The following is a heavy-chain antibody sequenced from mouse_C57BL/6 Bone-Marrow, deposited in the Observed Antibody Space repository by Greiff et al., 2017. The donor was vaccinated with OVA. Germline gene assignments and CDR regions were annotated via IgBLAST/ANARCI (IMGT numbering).Heavy chain of an antibody. V-gene: IGHV1-15*01. Sequence: VKLVESGAELVRPGASVTLSCKASGYTFTDYEMHSVKQTPVHGLEWIGAIDPETGGTAYNQKFKGKAILTADKSSSTAYMELRSLTSEDSAVYYCTRSDDGYYRYWFAYWGQGTLVTVSA. J-gene: IGHJ3*01. CDR2: IDPETGGT. CDR3: TRSDDGYYRYWFAY. CDR1: GYTFTDYE. D-gene: IGHD2-3*01.